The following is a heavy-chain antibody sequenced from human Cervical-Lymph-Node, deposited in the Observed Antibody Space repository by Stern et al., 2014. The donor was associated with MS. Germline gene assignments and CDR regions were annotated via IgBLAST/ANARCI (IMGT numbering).Heavy chain of an antibody. Sequence: VQLVQSGAEVKKPGESLKISCKGSGYNFGDYWIGWVRQKPGKGLEWMGTIFPADSDSRYSPSFEGQVTMSADESISTAFLQSSSLKASDTGIYYCARHQPAATFAMDVWGQGTTVIVSS. J-gene: IGHJ6*02. CDR1: GYNFGDYW. CDR2: IFPADSDS. CDR3: ARHQPAATFAMDV. V-gene: IGHV5-51*01. D-gene: IGHD2-2*01.